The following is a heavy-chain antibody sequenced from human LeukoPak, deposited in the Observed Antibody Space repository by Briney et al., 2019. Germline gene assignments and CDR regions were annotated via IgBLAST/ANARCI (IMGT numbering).Heavy chain of an antibody. V-gene: IGHV4-39*01. D-gene: IGHD3-3*01. CDR1: GGSITSSSYY. Sequence: ASETLSLTCTVSGGSITSSSYYWGWIRQPPGKGLEWIGTIYYSGSTYYNPSLKSRVTISVDTSKIQFSLKLSSVTAADTAVYYCARRDYDFRNGYNDYWGQGTLVTVSS. CDR3: ARRDYDFRNGYNDY. J-gene: IGHJ4*02. CDR2: IYYSGST.